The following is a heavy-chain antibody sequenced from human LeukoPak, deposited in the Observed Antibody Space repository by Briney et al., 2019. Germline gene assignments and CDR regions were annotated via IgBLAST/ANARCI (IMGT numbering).Heavy chain of an antibody. D-gene: IGHD3-10*01. CDR3: ARRAHYYYGSGSYYSNWFDP. V-gene: IGHV4-59*12. CDR2: IYYSGST. Sequence: PSETLSLTCTVSGGSISSYYWSWIRQPPGKGLGWSGYIYYSGSTNYSPSLKSRVTISVDTSKNHFSLKLSSVTAADTAVYYCARRAHYYYGSGSYYSNWFDPWGQGTLVTVSS. CDR1: GGSISSYY. J-gene: IGHJ5*02.